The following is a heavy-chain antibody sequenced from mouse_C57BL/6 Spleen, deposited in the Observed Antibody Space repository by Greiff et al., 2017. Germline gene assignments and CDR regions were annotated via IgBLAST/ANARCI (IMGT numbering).Heavy chain of an antibody. CDR1: GYTFTSYG. D-gene: IGHD1-1*01. J-gene: IGHJ2*01. CDR2: IYPRSGNT. V-gene: IGHV1-81*01. Sequence: VQLQQSGAELARPGASVKLSCKASGYTFTSYGISWVKQRTGQGLEWIGEIYPRSGNTYYTEKFKGKATLTADKSSSTAYMELRSLTSEDSAVYFGAREGTALVEGGYYFDYWGQGTTLTVSS. CDR3: AREGTALVEGGYYFDY.